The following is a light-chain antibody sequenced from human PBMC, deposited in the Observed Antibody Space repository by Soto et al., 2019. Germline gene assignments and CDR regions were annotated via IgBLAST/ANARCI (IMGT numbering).Light chain of an antibody. V-gene: IGLV1-47*01. CDR1: SSNIGSNF. CDR2: RND. J-gene: IGLJ2*01. CDR3: ATWDDSPSGPV. Sequence: QLVLTQPPSASGTPGQRVTISCSGSSSNIGSNFVYWHQQLPGTAPKLLIYRNDQRPSGVPDRFSGSKSGTSASLAISGLRSEDEADYYCATWDDSPSGPVFGGGTKLTVL.